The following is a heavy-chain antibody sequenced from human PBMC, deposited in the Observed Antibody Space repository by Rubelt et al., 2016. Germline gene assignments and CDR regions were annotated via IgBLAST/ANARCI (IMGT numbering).Heavy chain of an antibody. V-gene: IGHV1-24*01. J-gene: IGHJ4*02. D-gene: IGHD3-22*01. Sequence: MHWVRQAPGKGLEWMGGFDPEDGETIYAQKFQGRVTMTEDTSTDTAYMELSSLRSEDTAVYYCAARVGGDSSGLGLIYYWGQGTLVTVSS. CDR3: AARVGGDSSGLGLIYY. CDR2: FDPEDGET.